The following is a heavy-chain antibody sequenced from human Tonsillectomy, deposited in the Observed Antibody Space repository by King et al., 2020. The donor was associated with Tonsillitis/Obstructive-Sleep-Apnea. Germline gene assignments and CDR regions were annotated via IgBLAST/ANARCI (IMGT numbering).Heavy chain of an antibody. D-gene: IGHD6-19*01. CDR3: ACTIAVAGHKWLWWFDP. J-gene: IGHJ5*02. V-gene: IGHV4-59*01. CDR2: IHYSGST. CDR1: GGSISSYY. Sequence: QLQESGPGLVKPSETLSLTCTVSGGSISSYYWSWIRQPPGKGLEWIGYIHYSGSTNYNPSLKSRLTISVDTSKNLFSLNLSSVTAADTAVYYCACTIAVAGHKWLWWFDPWGQGTLVTVSS.